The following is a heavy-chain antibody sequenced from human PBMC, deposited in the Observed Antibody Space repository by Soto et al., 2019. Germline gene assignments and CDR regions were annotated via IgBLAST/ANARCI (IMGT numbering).Heavy chain of an antibody. Sequence: GESLKISCKGSGYSFTSYWIGWVRQMPGKGLEWTGIIYPGDSDTRYSPSFQGQVTISADKSISTAYLQWSSLKASDTAMYYCARSLPPYYYDSSGYLPGPFDYWGQGTLVTVSS. J-gene: IGHJ4*02. V-gene: IGHV5-51*01. D-gene: IGHD3-22*01. CDR1: GYSFTSYW. CDR2: IYPGDSDT. CDR3: ARSLPPYYYDSSGYLPGPFDY.